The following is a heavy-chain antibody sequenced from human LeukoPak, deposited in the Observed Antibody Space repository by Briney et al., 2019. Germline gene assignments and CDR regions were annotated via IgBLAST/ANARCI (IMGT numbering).Heavy chain of an antibody. D-gene: IGHD2-2*01. V-gene: IGHV1-69*05. Sequence: SVKVSCKASGGTFSRYAISWVRQAPGQGLEWMGGIIPIFGTANYAQKFQGRVTITTDESTSTAYMELSRLRSEDTAVYYCAVGYCSSTSCYYYYYMDVWGKGTTVTVSS. J-gene: IGHJ6*03. CDR2: IIPIFGTA. CDR3: AVGYCSSTSCYYYYYMDV. CDR1: GGTFSRYA.